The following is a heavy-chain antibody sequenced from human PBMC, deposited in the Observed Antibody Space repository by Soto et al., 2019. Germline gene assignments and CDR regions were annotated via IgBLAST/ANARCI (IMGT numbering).Heavy chain of an antibody. V-gene: IGHV4-59*01. D-gene: IGHD6-19*01. CDR3: ARDQHGWQWLVLGGVYYFDY. CDR1: GGSISSYY. J-gene: IGHJ4*02. CDR2: IYYSGST. Sequence: SETLSLTCTVSGGSISSYYWSWIRQPPGKGLEWIGYIYYSGSTNYNPSLKSRVTISVDTSTSTAYMELRSLRSDDTAVYYCARDQHGWQWLVLGGVYYFDYWGQGTLVTVSS.